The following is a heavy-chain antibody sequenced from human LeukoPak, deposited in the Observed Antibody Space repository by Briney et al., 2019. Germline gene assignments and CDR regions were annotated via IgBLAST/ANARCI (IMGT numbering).Heavy chain of an antibody. CDR1: GYTFTGYY. CDR3: ARNPDYYGSGDPQFDP. V-gene: IGHV1-2*02. CDR2: INPNSGGT. D-gene: IGHD3-10*01. J-gene: IGHJ5*02. Sequence: GASVKVSCKASGYTFTGYYMHWVRQAPGQGLEWMGWINPNSGGTNYAQKFQGRVTMTRDTSISTAYMELSRLRSDDTAVYYCARNPDYYGSGDPQFDPWGQGTLVTVSS.